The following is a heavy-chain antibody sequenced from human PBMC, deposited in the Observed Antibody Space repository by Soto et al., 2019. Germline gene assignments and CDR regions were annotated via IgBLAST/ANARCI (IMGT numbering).Heavy chain of an antibody. CDR3: AADLVRGVIAWMSPYYYYYYGMDV. J-gene: IGHJ6*02. CDR1: GGSISSSSYY. V-gene: IGHV4-39*01. D-gene: IGHD3-10*01. Sequence: TSETLSLTCTVSGGSISSSSYYWGWIRQPPGKGLEWIGSIYYSGSTYYNPSLKSRVTISVDTSKNQFSLKLSSVTAADTAVYYCAADLVRGVIAWMSPYYYYYYGMDVWGQGTTVTVSS. CDR2: IYYSGST.